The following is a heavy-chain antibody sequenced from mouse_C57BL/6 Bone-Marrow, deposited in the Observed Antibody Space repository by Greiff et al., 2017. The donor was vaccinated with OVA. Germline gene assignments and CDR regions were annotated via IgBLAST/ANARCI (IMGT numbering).Heavy chain of an antibody. D-gene: IGHD1-1*01. V-gene: IGHV1-5*01. J-gene: IGHJ3*01. CDR1: GYTFTSYW. CDR3: TRDYGSSYSAWFAY. CDR2: IYPGNSDT. Sequence: EVQLQQSGTVLARPGASVKMSCKTSGYTFTSYWMHWVKQRPGQGLEWIGAIYPGNSDTSYNQKFKGKAKLTAVTSASTAYMELSSLTNEDSAVYDCTRDYGSSYSAWFAYWGQGTLVTVSA.